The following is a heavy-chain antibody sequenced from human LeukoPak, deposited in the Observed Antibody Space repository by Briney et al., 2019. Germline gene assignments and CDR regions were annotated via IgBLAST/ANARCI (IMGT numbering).Heavy chain of an antibody. CDR3: AKDIAALYSGSYYGAFDI. CDR1: GFTFSTYG. D-gene: IGHD1-26*01. J-gene: IGHJ3*02. CDR2: ISWNSGSI. V-gene: IGHV3-9*01. Sequence: PGGSLRLSCAASGFTFSTYGMHWVRQAPGKGLEWVSGISWNSGSIGYADSVKGRFTISRDNAKNSLHLQMNSLRAEDTALYYCAKDIAALYSGSYYGAFDIWGHGTMVTVSS.